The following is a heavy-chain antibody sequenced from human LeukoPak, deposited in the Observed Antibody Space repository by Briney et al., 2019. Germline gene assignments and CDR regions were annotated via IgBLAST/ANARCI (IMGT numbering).Heavy chain of an antibody. Sequence: SETLSLTCAVSGYSISSGYYWGWIRQPPGKVLEWIGSTYHSGSTYYNPSLKSRVTISVDTSKNQFSLKLSSVTAADTAVYYCASKASDYAFDYWGQGTLVTVSS. CDR3: ASKASDYAFDY. CDR1: GYSISSGYY. J-gene: IGHJ4*02. V-gene: IGHV4-38-2*01. D-gene: IGHD4-17*01. CDR2: TYHSGST.